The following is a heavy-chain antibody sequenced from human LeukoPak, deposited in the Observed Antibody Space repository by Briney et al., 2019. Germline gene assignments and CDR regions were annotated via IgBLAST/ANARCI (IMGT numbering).Heavy chain of an antibody. Sequence: GGSLRLSCAASGFTFSSYSMNWVRQAPGKGLEWVSSITSSGRYIYYADSVKGRFTISRDNSKNTLYLQMNNPRAEDTAVYYCAPRVVGSAPFDYWGQGTLVTVSS. J-gene: IGHJ4*02. CDR2: ITSSGRYI. V-gene: IGHV3-21*04. CDR3: APRVVGSAPFDY. D-gene: IGHD2-15*01. CDR1: GFTFSSYS.